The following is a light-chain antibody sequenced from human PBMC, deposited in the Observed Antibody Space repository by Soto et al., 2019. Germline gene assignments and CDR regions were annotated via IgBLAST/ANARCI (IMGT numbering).Light chain of an antibody. CDR1: SSNIGAGYD. V-gene: IGLV1-40*01. CDR3: QSYDSSLSAVV. Sequence: QYVLTQPPSVSGAPGQRVTISCTGSSSNIGAGYDVHWYQQLPGTAPKLLIYVNSNRPSGVPDRFSGSKSVTSASLAITGLQAEDEADYYCQSYDSSLSAVVFGGGTKLTVL. CDR2: VNS. J-gene: IGLJ2*01.